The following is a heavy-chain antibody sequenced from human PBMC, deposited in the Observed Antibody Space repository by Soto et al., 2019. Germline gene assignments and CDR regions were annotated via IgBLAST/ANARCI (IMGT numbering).Heavy chain of an antibody. Sequence: SVKVSLRGSSYSFTSYGINWVRQAPGQGLEWMGWISAYNGNTNYAQKLQGRVTMTTDTSTSTAYMELRSLRSDDTAVYYCARVTMVRGPALADDFWGQGTLVTVSS. V-gene: IGHV1-18*01. D-gene: IGHD3-10*01. CDR3: ARVTMVRGPALADDF. CDR2: ISAYNGNT. J-gene: IGHJ4*02. CDR1: SYSFTSYG.